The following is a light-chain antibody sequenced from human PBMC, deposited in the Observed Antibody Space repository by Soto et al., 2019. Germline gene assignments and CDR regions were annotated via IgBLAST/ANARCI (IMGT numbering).Light chain of an antibody. V-gene: IGLV3-21*02. CDR3: QVWDGRSFQGV. J-gene: IGLJ1*01. Sequence: SYELTQPPSVSVAPGQTASRACGGDNIGSKSVNWYQQRPGQAPVVVVYDDTDRPTGIPERFSGSNSGNTATLTISRVEAGDEADYYCQVWDGRSFQGVFGPGTKVTVL. CDR2: DDT. CDR1: NIGSKS.